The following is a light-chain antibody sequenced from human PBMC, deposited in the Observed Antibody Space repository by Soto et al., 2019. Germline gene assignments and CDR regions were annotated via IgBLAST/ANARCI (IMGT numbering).Light chain of an antibody. CDR1: QGISNY. CDR2: AAS. J-gene: IGKJ1*01. V-gene: IGKV1-27*01. Sequence: DIQMSQSPSSLSASVRDRVTITCRASQGISNYLDWYQQKPGKVPKLLIYAASTLQSRVPSRYSGSESGTDFTLTISSLQPEDVATYYCQKYDSARSTFGQGTKVEIK. CDR3: QKYDSARST.